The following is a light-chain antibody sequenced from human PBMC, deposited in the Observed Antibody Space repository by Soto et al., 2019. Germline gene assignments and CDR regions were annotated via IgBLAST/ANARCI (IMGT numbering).Light chain of an antibody. J-gene: IGKJ4*01. CDR2: GES. V-gene: IGKV3-15*01. CDR3: QQYGSSPLT. CDR1: QSVSTK. Sequence: EIVMTQSPATLSVSPGERATLSCTASQSVSTKLAWYQQKPGQAPRLLLYGESTRATGIPGRFSGSGSGTEFTLSISSLQPEDFAVYYCQQYGSSPLTFGGGTKVDIK.